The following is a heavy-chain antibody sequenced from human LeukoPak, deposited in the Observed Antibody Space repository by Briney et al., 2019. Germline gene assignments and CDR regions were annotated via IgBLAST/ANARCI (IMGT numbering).Heavy chain of an antibody. D-gene: IGHD3-10*01. Sequence: ASVKVSCKASGYTFTSYYMHWVRQAPGQGLEWMGIINPSGGSTSYAQKFQGRVTMTRDTSTSTVYMELSSLRSEDTAVYYCASCVYVRGVIITIDYWGQGTLVTVSS. CDR2: INPSGGST. J-gene: IGHJ4*02. V-gene: IGHV1-46*01. CDR1: GYTFTSYY. CDR3: ASCVYVRGVIITIDY.